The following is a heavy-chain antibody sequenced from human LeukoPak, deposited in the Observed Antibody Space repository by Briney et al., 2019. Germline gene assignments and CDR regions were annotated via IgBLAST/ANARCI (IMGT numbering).Heavy chain of an antibody. CDR2: MSPSGAGT. V-gene: IGHV3-23*01. D-gene: IGHD3-10*01. CDR3: AKAAPGYFDY. J-gene: IGHJ4*02. Sequence: GGSLRLSCAVSGFTFISYAMGWVRQAPGKGLEWVSVMSPSGAGTYYADSVKGRFTISRDNSKNTLYLQMNSLRAEDTAVYYCAKAAPGYFDYWGQGTLVTVSS. CDR1: GFTFISYA.